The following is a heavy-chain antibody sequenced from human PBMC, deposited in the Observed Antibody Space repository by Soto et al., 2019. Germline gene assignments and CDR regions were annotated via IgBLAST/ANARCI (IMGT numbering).Heavy chain of an antibody. Sequence: SETLSLTCTVSGGSLSSGAYYWSWIRQHPGKGLEWIGYIYYSGSTHYNPSLKSRVTMSVDASRNLFSLKLSSVTAADTAVYFCTRSHYFDYWGQGALVTVSS. J-gene: IGHJ4*02. CDR1: GGSLSSGAYY. CDR2: IYYSGST. CDR3: TRSHYFDY. V-gene: IGHV4-61*08.